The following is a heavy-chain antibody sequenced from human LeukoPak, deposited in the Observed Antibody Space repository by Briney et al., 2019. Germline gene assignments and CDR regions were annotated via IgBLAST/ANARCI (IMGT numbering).Heavy chain of an antibody. CDR2: ISAYNGNT. J-gene: IGHJ4*02. Sequence: AASVEVSCKASGYTFTSYGISWVRQAPGQGLEWMGWISAYNGNTNYAQKLQGRVTMTTDTSTSTAYMELRSLRSDDTAVYYCARDLDCSGGSCYRKFDYWGQGTLVTVSS. V-gene: IGHV1-18*01. D-gene: IGHD2-15*01. CDR3: ARDLDCSGGSCYRKFDY. CDR1: GYTFTSYG.